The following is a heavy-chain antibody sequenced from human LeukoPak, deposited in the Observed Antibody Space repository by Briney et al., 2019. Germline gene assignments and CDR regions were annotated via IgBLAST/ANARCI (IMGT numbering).Heavy chain of an antibody. CDR1: GYTFTGYY. CDR2: INPNSFCT. V-gene: IGHV1-2*02. D-gene: IGHD2-2*01. CDR3: ARDESVVPAAESEGFDY. Sequence: SVKVSCKPSGYTFTGYYMHLVRQAPGQPREGIGVINPNSFCTDYAQKFQGRVTMTRDTSISTAYMELSRLRSDDTAVYYCARDESVVPAAESEGFDYWGQGTLVTVSS. J-gene: IGHJ4*02.